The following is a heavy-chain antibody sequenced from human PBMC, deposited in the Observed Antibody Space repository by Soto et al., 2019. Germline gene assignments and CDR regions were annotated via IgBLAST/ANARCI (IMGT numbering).Heavy chain of an antibody. Sequence: SLRLSCAASGFTFSDCYMSWVRQSPGKGLEWVSSIVSSGSHKYYADSVKGRFTISRDNAKNSLYLQMNSLRAEDTAVYYCASLTITGTTAPYYYNMDVWGQGTTVTVSS. V-gene: IGHV3-21*01. CDR3: ASLTITGTTAPYYYNMDV. CDR2: IVSSGSHK. J-gene: IGHJ6*02. D-gene: IGHD1-20*01. CDR1: GFTFSDCY.